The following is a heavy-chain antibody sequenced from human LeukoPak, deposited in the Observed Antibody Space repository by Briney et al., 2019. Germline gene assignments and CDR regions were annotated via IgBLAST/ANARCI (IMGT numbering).Heavy chain of an antibody. CDR1: GFTFSSYA. Sequence: GASLRLSCAASGFTFSSYAMSWVRQAPGKGLEWVSAISGSGGSAYYADSVKGRFTISRDNSKNTLYLQMNSLRAEDTAVYYCAKGQYSSGPGDFDYWGQGTLATVSS. D-gene: IGHD6-19*01. CDR2: ISGSGGSA. V-gene: IGHV3-23*01. CDR3: AKGQYSSGPGDFDY. J-gene: IGHJ4*02.